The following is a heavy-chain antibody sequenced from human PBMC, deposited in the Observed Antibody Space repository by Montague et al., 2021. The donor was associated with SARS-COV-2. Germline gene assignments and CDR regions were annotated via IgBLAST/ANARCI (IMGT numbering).Heavy chain of an antibody. D-gene: IGHD3-10*01. J-gene: IGHJ4*02. CDR2: IKQDGSEK. CDR3: ARDHRQVWFGAPVMERYFDY. Sequence: SLRLSCAASGFTFSSYWMSWVRQAPGKGLEWVANIKQDGSEKYYVDSVKGRFTISRDNAKNSLYLQMNSLRAEDTAVYYCARDHRQVWFGAPVMERYFDYWGQGTLVIVSS. CDR1: GFTFSSYW. V-gene: IGHV3-7*01.